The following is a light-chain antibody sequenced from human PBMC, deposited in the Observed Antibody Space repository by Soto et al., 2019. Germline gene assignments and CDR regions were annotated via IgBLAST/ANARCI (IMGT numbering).Light chain of an antibody. CDR1: QSVDNNY. V-gene: IGKV3-20*01. J-gene: IGKJ2*01. CDR2: GAS. Sequence: EIVLTQSPGTLSLSPGESATLSCRATQSVDNNYVAWYQQKPGKARTLLIHGASYRAAGIPNRFSGSGYGEDFTVTISGLEPEDLAVFHCQQYGTSPYALGEGTKVEI. CDR3: QQYGTSPYA.